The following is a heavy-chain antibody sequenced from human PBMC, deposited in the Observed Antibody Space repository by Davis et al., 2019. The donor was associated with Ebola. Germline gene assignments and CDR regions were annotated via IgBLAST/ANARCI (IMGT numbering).Heavy chain of an antibody. J-gene: IGHJ3*02. V-gene: IGHV4-30-4*01. D-gene: IGHD3-22*01. CDR1: GGSISSGDYY. CDR3: ARGSPSLYYYDSSGYYLGAFDI. Sequence: PSETLSLTCTVSGGSISSGDYYWSWIRQPPGKGLEWIGYIYYSGSTYYNPSLKSRVTISVDTSKNQFSLKLSSVTAADTAVYYCARGSPSLYYYDSSGYYLGAFDIWGQGTMVTVSS. CDR2: IYYSGST.